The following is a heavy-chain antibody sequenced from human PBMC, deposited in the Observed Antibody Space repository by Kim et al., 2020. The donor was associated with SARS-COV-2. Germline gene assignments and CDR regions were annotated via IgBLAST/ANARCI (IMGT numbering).Heavy chain of an antibody. CDR2: NSGSGTNT. CDR3: AKVSGESSGWYRPVFFFDY. CDR1: GFTFSSYA. D-gene: IGHD6-19*01. V-gene: IGHV3-23*01. J-gene: IGHJ4*02. Sequence: GGSLRLSCAASGFTFSSYAMSWVRQAPGKGLEWVSGNSGSGTNTYYADSVKGRFTISRDNSKNTLYLQMNSLRAEDTAVYYCAKVSGESSGWYRPVFFFDYWGQGTLVTVSS.